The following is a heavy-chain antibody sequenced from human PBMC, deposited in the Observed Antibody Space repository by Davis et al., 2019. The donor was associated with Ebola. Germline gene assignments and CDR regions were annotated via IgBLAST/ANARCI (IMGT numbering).Heavy chain of an antibody. CDR1: GFTFSSYA. CDR2: ISGSGGST. CDR3: AKSFSSSPRLRYYYGMDV. J-gene: IGHJ6*02. D-gene: IGHD6-6*01. Sequence: GESPKISCAASGFTFSSYAMSWVRQAPGKGLEWVSAISGSGGSTYYADSVKGRFTISRDNSKNTLYLQMNSLRAEDTAVYYCAKSFSSSPRLRYYYGMDVWGQGTTVTVS. V-gene: IGHV3-23*01.